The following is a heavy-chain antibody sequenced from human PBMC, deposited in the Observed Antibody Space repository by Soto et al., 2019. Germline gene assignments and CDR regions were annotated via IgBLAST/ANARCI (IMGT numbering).Heavy chain of an antibody. CDR2: INPSGGST. D-gene: IGHD3-22*01. J-gene: IGHJ4*02. CDR3: ARDLQYYDSSGYQRVYFEY. V-gene: IGHV1-46*01. CDR1: GYTFTSYY. Sequence: ASVKVSCKASGYTFTSYYMHWVRQAPGQGLEWMGIINPSGGSTSYAQKFQGRVTMTRDTSTSTVYMELSSLRSEDTAVYYCARDLQYYDSSGYQRVYFEYWGQGTLVTVSS.